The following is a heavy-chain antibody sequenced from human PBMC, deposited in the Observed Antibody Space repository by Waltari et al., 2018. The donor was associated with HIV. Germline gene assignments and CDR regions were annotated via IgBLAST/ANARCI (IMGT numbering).Heavy chain of an antibody. D-gene: IGHD2-8*01. CDR2: IDGDGRVK. CDR3: VKDVTVTHYGVYYSGLDV. Sequence: VESGGTPVQPGESLSLSCKASGFIFGSPWMPWVRRSPGKGLVWVSRIDGDGRVKKYADTVKGRFTISRDNTKETLFLEMKSLRVEDSGIYHCVKDVTVTHYGVYYSGLDVWGQGTTVTV. CDR1: GFIFGSPW. J-gene: IGHJ6*02. V-gene: IGHV3-74*02.